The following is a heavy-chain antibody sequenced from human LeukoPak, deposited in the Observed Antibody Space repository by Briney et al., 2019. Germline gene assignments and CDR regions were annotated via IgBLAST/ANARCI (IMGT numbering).Heavy chain of an antibody. V-gene: IGHV3-21*01. CDR1: GFTFSSYS. Sequence: GRSLRLSCAASGFTFSSYSMNWVRQAPGKGLEWVSSISSSSTYIYYADSVKGRFTISRDNAKNSLYLQINSLRAEDTAVYYCTRDSVIAATGTNDYWGQGTLVTVSS. D-gene: IGHD6-13*01. CDR2: ISSSSTYI. J-gene: IGHJ4*02. CDR3: TRDSVIAATGTNDY.